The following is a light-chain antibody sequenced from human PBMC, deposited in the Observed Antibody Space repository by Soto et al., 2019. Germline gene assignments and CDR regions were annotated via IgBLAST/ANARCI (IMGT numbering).Light chain of an antibody. Sequence: DIQMTQSPSSLSASVGARVTITCRASQSISNYLNWYKQKPGKAPNVLSYDASSLQSGVPSRFSGSASGTDFTLTISSLQPEDFEIYYCQQSYTTSLTFGGGTKVDIK. CDR2: DAS. CDR1: QSISNY. J-gene: IGKJ4*01. CDR3: QQSYTTSLT. V-gene: IGKV1-39*01.